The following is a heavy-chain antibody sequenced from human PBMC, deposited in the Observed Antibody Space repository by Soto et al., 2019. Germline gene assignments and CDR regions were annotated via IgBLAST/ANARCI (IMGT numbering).Heavy chain of an antibody. Sequence: EVQLLESGGGLVQPGGSLRLSCAASGFTFSSYAMSWVRQAPGKGLEWVSAISGSGGSTYYADSVKGRFTISRDNSKTTLYLQMNSLSDEDTAVYYCAKDKWTETYWYFDLWGRGTLVTVSS. CDR1: GFTFSSYA. CDR3: AKDKWTETYWYFDL. V-gene: IGHV3-23*01. D-gene: IGHD2-8*01. J-gene: IGHJ2*01. CDR2: ISGSGGST.